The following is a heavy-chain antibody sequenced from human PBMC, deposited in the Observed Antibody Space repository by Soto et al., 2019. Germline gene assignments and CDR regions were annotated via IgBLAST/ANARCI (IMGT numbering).Heavy chain of an antibody. CDR2: IYYSGST. Sequence: QVQLQESGPGLVKPSQTLSLTCTVSGGSISSGGYYWSWIRQHPGKGLEWIGYIYYSGSTYYDPSLEDRVTISVDTSKNQVSRKRSSVTAADTAVYYCARDWHYTWNRDEIDYWGQGTLVTVSS. V-gene: IGHV4-31*03. D-gene: IGHD1-20*01. CDR1: GGSISSGGYY. CDR3: ARDWHYTWNRDEIDY. J-gene: IGHJ4*02.